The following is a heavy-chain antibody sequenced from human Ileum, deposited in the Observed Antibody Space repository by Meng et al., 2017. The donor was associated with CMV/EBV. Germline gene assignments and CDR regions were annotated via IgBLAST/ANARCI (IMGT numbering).Heavy chain of an antibody. CDR3: ARFWLDIEGGGASKGFDC. CDR2: INTYNGDT. J-gene: IGHJ4*02. D-gene: IGHD2-15*01. CDR1: GYTFTSYG. Sequence: ASVKVSCKASGYTFTSYGITWVRQAPGQGLEWMGWINTYNGDTTYAQNLQGRVTMTTDTSTNTAFMELRSLRSADAAVYYCARFWLDIEGGGASKGFDCWGQGTLVTVSS. V-gene: IGHV1-18*01.